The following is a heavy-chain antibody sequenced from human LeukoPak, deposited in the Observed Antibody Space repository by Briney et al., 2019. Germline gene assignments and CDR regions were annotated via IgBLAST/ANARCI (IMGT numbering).Heavy chain of an antibody. CDR3: ARDARFLEWLYYFDY. Sequence: ASVKVSCKASGYTFTSYYMHWVRKAPGQGLEWMGIINPSGGSTSYAQKFQGRVTMTRDTSTSTVYMELSSLRSEDTAVYYCARDARFLEWLYYFDYWGQGTLVTVSS. V-gene: IGHV1-46*01. CDR1: GYTFTSYY. D-gene: IGHD3-3*01. CDR2: INPSGGST. J-gene: IGHJ4*02.